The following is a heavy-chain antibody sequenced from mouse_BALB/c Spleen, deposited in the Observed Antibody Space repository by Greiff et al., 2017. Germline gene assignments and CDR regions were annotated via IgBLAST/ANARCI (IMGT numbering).Heavy chain of an antibody. D-gene: IGHD2-2*01. CDR2: IRNKANGYTT. CDR3: ARDGGYDVGNWYFDV. Sequence: EVQRVESGGGLVQPGGSLRLSCATSGFTFTDYYMSWVRQPPGKALEWLGFIRNKANGYTTEYSASVKGRFTISRDNSQSILYLQMNTLRAEDSATYYCARDGGYDVGNWYFDVWGAGTTVTVSS. J-gene: IGHJ1*01. CDR1: GFTFTDYY. V-gene: IGHV7-3*02.